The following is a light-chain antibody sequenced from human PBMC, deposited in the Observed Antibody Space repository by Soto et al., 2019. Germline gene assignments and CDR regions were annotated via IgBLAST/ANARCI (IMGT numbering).Light chain of an antibody. CDR2: DVS. J-gene: IGLJ2*01. V-gene: IGLV2-14*03. CDR3: GSHAAGSTLI. CDR1: SSDVGGYNE. Sequence: QSALTQPASVSGSPGQSTTISCTGTSSDVGGYNEVSWYQQRPGKAPKLMIYDVSNRPSGVSSRFSAPKSGNTASLTISGLRAEDEAYYYCGSHAAGSTLIFGGGTKLTVL.